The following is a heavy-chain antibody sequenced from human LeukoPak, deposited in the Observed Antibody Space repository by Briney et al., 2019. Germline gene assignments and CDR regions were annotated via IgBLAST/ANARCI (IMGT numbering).Heavy chain of an antibody. CDR2: INSNSNYI. CDR1: GFTFNSYS. V-gene: IGHV3-21*01. CDR3: ARGSEWELLSCDF. J-gene: IGHJ4*02. Sequence: GGSLRLSCAASGFTFNSYSLNWVRQAPGKGLEWISSINSNSNYIYYADSVKGRFTISRDNAKNSLYLQMNSLRAEDTAVYYCARGSEWELLSCDFWGQGTVVTVSS. D-gene: IGHD1-26*01.